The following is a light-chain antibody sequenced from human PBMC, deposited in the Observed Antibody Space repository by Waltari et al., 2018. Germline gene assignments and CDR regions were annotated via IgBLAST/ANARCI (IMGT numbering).Light chain of an antibody. V-gene: IGKV1-NL1*01. CDR2: SAS. CDR1: QDISSS. CDR3: QQYFISPHT. Sequence: DIQMTQSPSSPSASVVDRVSITCRASQDISSSFAWFQQRPGKAPNLLLHSASTLQSGVPSRFSGSGSGTDYTLTISSLQPEDFVTYYCQQYFISPHTFGQGTKLEIK. J-gene: IGKJ2*01.